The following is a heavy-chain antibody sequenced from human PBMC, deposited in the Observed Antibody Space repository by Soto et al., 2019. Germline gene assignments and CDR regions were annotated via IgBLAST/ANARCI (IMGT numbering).Heavy chain of an antibody. V-gene: IGHV3-30*03. CDR1: GCNFGFFG. D-gene: IGHD1-26*01. CDR2: ISGDGINT. J-gene: IGHJ4*02. Sequence: PGGSLRLSCAASGCNFGFFGMHWVRQAPGKGLEWVAFISGDGINTQYADSVRGRFTLSRDYSRKTMYLQMDSLRDEDTALYYCARGNLSFDFDSWGLGTLVTVSS. CDR3: ARGNLSFDFDS.